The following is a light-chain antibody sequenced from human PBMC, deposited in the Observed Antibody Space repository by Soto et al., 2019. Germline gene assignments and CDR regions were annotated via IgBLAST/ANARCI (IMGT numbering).Light chain of an antibody. V-gene: IGLV2-14*01. CDR1: SSDVGGYEF. J-gene: IGLJ1*01. CDR2: DVS. CDR3: SSYTSSGTYV. Sequence: QSLLAQPASVSGSPGRSITISCTGTSSDVGGYEFVSWYQQHPDNAPKLIIYDVSDRPSGESSRFSGSKSANTASLTISGLQAEDEADYYCSSYTSSGTYVFGTGTKVTV.